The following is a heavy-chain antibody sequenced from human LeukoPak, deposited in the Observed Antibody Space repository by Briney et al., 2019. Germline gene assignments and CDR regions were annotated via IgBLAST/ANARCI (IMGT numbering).Heavy chain of an antibody. J-gene: IGHJ3*02. D-gene: IGHD4-23*01. V-gene: IGHV5-51*01. CDR3: ARPSYGGNQVGAFDI. Sequence: GESLKISCKGSGYSFTSYWIGWVRQMPGKGLEWMGIIYPGDSDTRYSPSFQGQVTISADKSISTAYLQWSSLKASDTAMYYCARPSYGGNQVGAFDIWGQGTMVTVSS. CDR1: GYSFTSYW. CDR2: IYPGDSDT.